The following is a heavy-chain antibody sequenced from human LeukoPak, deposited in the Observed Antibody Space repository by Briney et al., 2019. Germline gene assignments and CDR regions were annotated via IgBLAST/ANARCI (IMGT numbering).Heavy chain of an antibody. V-gene: IGHV5-51*03. J-gene: IGHJ4*02. Sequence: GASVKVSCKASGYTFTSYWIGWVRQMPGKGLEWMGIIYPGDSDTRYSPSFQGQVTISADKSISTTFLRWSSLKASDTAIYYCARLRDDYTQIWGQGTLVTVSS. CDR3: ARLRDDYTQI. CDR2: IYPGDSDT. CDR1: GYTFTSYW. D-gene: IGHD5-24*01.